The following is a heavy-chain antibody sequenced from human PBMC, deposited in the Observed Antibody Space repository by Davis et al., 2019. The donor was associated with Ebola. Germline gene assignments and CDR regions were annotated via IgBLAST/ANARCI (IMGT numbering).Heavy chain of an antibody. Sequence: GESLKISCAASGFTFSNAWMNWVRQAPGKGLEWVANIKQDGSEKYYVDSVKGRFTISRDNAKNSLYLQMNSLRAEDTAVYYCARVMGVVVVPAAFDPWGQGTLVTVCS. CDR1: GFTFSNAW. D-gene: IGHD2-2*01. CDR3: ARVMGVVVVPAAFDP. CDR2: IKQDGSEK. V-gene: IGHV3-7*03. J-gene: IGHJ5*02.